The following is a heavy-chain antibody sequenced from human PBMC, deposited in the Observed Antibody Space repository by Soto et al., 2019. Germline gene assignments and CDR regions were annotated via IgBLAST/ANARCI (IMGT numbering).Heavy chain of an antibody. V-gene: IGHV5-10-1*01. CDR1: GYIFTSYW. Sequence: GESLMISCKGSGYIFTSYWISLVRQMPGKGLERMWRIDPSDSYTNYSPSFQGHVTISADKSISTAYLQWSSLKASDAAMYYCPRAEGRYYSRIRPAFDYWGQGTLVTVSS. CDR3: PRAEGRYYSRIRPAFDY. J-gene: IGHJ4*02. CDR2: IDPSDSYT. D-gene: IGHD1-26*01.